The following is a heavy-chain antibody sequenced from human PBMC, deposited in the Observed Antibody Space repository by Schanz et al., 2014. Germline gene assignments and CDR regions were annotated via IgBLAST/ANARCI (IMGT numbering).Heavy chain of an antibody. CDR2: IIPIHGIV. CDR3: ARGRGFYDY. Sequence: QVQLVQSGPGVKTPGSSMKASARPSGGTFSTSPINWLRQAPGQGLEWMGRIIPIHGIVNYAQRFQDRVRITADKSTSTAYMELSSLRSDDTAVYYCARGRGFYDYWGQGTLDTVSS. V-gene: IGHV1-69*02. D-gene: IGHD3-10*01. J-gene: IGHJ4*02. CDR1: GGTFSTSP.